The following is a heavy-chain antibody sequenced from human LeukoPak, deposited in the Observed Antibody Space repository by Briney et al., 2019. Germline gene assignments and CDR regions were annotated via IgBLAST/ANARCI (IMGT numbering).Heavy chain of an antibody. V-gene: IGHV4-59*01. CDR3: ARAGTHSSSSLSRLDP. Sequence: SETLSLTCIVSGGSISNYYWSWIRQPPGKGLEWIGYIYYSGTTKYNPSLKSRVTISVDTSKSQFSLKLTSVTAADTVVYYCARAGTHSSSSLSRLDPWGQGTLVTVSS. J-gene: IGHJ5*02. CDR2: IYYSGTT. D-gene: IGHD6-13*01. CDR1: GGSISNYY.